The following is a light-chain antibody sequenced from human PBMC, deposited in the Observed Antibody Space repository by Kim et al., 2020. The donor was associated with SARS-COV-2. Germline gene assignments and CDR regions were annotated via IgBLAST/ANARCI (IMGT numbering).Light chain of an antibody. CDR3: QAWDSSTNYV. CDR2: QDS. Sequence: YELTQPPSVSVSPGQTASITCSGDKLGDKYACWYQQKPGQSPVLVIYQDSKRPSGIPERFSGSNSGNTATLTISGTQAMDEADYYCQAWDSSTNYVFGTGTKVTVL. V-gene: IGLV3-1*01. CDR1: KLGDKY. J-gene: IGLJ1*01.